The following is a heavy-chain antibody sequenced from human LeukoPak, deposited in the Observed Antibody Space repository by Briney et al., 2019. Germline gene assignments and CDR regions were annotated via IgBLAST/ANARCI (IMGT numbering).Heavy chain of an antibody. J-gene: IGHJ4*02. CDR2: IYYSGST. D-gene: IGHD1-26*01. CDR3: ARGGVGGAHDY. V-gene: IGHV4-59*01. Sequence: PSETLSLTCTGSGGSISSYYWSWIRQPPGKGLEWIGYIYYSGSTNYNPSLKSRVTISVDTSKNQFSLKLSSVTAADTAVYYCARGGVGGAHDYWGQGTLVTVSS. CDR1: GGSISSYY.